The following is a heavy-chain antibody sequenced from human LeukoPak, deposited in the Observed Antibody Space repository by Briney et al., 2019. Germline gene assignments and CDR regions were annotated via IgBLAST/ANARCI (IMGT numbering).Heavy chain of an antibody. D-gene: IGHD3-10*01. V-gene: IGHV1-69*06. Sequence: SVKVSCKASGGTFSSYAISWVRQAPGQGLEWMGGTIPIFGTANYAQKFQGRVTITADKSTSTAYMELSSLRSEDTAVYYCAGTYYYGSGSYYPLDYWGQGTLVTVSS. J-gene: IGHJ4*02. CDR2: TIPIFGTA. CDR1: GGTFSSYA. CDR3: AGTYYYGSGSYYPLDY.